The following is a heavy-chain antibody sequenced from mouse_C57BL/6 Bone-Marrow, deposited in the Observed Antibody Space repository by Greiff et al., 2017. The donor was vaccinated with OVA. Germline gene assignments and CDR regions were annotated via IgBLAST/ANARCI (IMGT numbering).Heavy chain of an antibody. CDR1: GYSFTDYN. J-gene: IGHJ3*01. CDR3: ARGDSSGYGRFDY. V-gene: IGHV1-39*01. CDR2: INPNYGTT. Sequence: EVQLKQSGPELVKPGASVKISCKASGYSFTDYNMNWVKQSNGKSLEWIGVINPNYGTTSYNQKFKGKATLTVDQSSSTVYMQLNSLTSEEATVYYYARGDSSGYGRFDYWGQGTLVTVSA. D-gene: IGHD3-2*02.